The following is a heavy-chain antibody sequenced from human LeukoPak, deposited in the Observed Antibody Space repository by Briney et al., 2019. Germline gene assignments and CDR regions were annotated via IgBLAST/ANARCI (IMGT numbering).Heavy chain of an antibody. J-gene: IGHJ2*01. V-gene: IGHV3-33*01. CDR2: IWHDGSDK. CDR3: ARDLAVGRWPCWHFDL. D-gene: IGHD5-24*01. Sequence: PGGLRRCSCAASGFTFRNYAMHWVRQAPGKGLEWVAVIWHDGSDKYYADSVKGRFTTSRDKSKNTLYLQMNSLRAEDTAVYFCARDLAVGRWPCWHFDLWGGTPVIAVSS. CDR1: GFTFRNYA.